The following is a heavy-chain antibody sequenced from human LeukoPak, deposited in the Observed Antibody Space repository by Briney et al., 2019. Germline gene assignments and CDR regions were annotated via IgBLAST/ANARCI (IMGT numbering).Heavy chain of an antibody. V-gene: IGHV3-13*01. J-gene: IGHJ6*02. CDR1: GFTFRTYD. CDR2: IGTAGDT. CDR3: VRVAWLDYHSMDV. Sequence: GGSLRLPCAASGFTFRTYDFHWVRQVKGIGLEWVSGIGTAGDTYYAGSVKGRFTISRENAKNSLYLQMNSLRAGDTALYYCVRVAWLDYHSMDVWGQGTTVTVSS. D-gene: IGHD5-12*01.